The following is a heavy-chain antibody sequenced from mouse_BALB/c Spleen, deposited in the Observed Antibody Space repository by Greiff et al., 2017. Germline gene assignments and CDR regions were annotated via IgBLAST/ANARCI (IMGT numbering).Heavy chain of an antibody. V-gene: IGHV1-4*01. CDR1: GYTFTSYT. CDR2: INPSSGYT. CDR3: ARSEYYGYDFDY. Sequence: VQLQESGAELARPGASVKMSCKASGYTFTSYTMHWVKQRPGQGLEWIGYINPSSGYTNYNQKFKDKATLTADKSSSTAYMQLSSLTSEDSAVYYCARSEYYGYDFDYWGQGTTLTVSS. D-gene: IGHD1-2*01. J-gene: IGHJ2*01.